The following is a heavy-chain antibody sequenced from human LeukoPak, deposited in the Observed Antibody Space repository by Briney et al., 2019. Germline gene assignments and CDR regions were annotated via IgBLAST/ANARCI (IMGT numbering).Heavy chain of an antibody. CDR3: ARGGVVVITTDASDI. J-gene: IGHJ3*02. V-gene: IGHV4-4*02. D-gene: IGHD3-22*01. CDR2: IYYSGST. CDR1: GGSISSSNW. Sequence: SETLSLTCAVSGGSISSSNWWSWVRQPPGKGLEWIGSIYYSGSTYYNPSLKSRVTISVDTSKNQFSLKLSSVTAADTAVYYCARGGVVVITTDASDIWGQGTMVTVSS.